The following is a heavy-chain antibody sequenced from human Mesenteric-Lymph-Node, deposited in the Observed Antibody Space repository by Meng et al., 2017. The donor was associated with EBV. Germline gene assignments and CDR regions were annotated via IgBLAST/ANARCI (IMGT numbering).Heavy chain of an antibody. CDR2: INVGNGDT. D-gene: IGHD3-22*01. CDR3: ARDSTGDSRRFDP. CDR1: GYTFTSYA. V-gene: IGHV1-3*05. Sequence: QVQLVQSGAEEEKPWASVKVSCEASGYTFTSYAMHWVRQAPGQRLEWMGWINVGNGDTKYSQKFHGRVTITRDTSATTAYMELRSLTSEDTAVYYCARDSTGDSRRFDPWGQGTLVTVSS. J-gene: IGHJ5*02.